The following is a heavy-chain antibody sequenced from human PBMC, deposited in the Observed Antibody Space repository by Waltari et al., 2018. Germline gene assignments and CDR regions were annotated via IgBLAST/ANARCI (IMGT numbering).Heavy chain of an antibody. J-gene: IGHJ3*02. Sequence: QVQLQESGPGLVKPSETLSLTCAVSGYSISSGYYWGWIRQPPGKGLEWIGSIYHSGSPYYNPSLKSRVTISVDTSKNQFSLKLSSVTAADTAVYYCARPLWFREMLDAFDIWGQGTMVTVSS. CDR2: IYHSGSP. CDR1: GYSISSGYY. V-gene: IGHV4-38-2*01. CDR3: ARPLWFREMLDAFDI. D-gene: IGHD3-10*01.